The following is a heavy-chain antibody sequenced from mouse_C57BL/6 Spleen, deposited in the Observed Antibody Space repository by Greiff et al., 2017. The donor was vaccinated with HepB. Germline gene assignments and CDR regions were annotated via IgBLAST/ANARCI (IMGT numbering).Heavy chain of an antibody. D-gene: IGHD1-1*01. CDR3: ARGGIYYYGSTSPDWYFDV. Sequence: QVQLQQSGAELVRPGASVKLSCKASGYTFTDYYINWVKQRPGQGLEWIARIYPGSGNTYYNEKFKGKATLTAEKSSSTAYMQLSSLTSEDSAVYFCARGGIYYYGSTSPDWYFDVWGTGTTVTVSS. J-gene: IGHJ1*03. V-gene: IGHV1-76*01. CDR1: GYTFTDYY. CDR2: IYPGSGNT.